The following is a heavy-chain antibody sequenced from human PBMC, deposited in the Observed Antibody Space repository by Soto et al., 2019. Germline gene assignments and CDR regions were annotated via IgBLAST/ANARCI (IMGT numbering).Heavy chain of an antibody. CDR1: GYTFTSYY. CDR3: ARVYPSDTRYGYVGNNWFDP. CDR2: INPSGGST. D-gene: IGHD5-18*01. J-gene: IGHJ5*02. Sequence: QVQLVQSGAEVKKPGASVKVSCKASGYTFTSYYMHWVRQAPGQGLEWMGIINPSGGSTSYAQKVQGSVPMNRDTSTSTVDLELSSLRSEDTAVYYCARVYPSDTRYGYVGNNWFDPWGQGTLVTVSS. V-gene: IGHV1-46*03.